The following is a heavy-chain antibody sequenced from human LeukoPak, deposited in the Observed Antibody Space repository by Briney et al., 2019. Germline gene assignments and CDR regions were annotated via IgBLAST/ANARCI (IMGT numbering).Heavy chain of an antibody. CDR3: ARAGSTTVPEHREHAFDI. V-gene: IGHV4-34*01. J-gene: IGHJ3*02. Sequence: SETLSLTCAVYGGSFSGYYWSWIRQPPGKGLEWIGEINHSGSTNYNPSLKSRVTISVDTSKNQFSLKLSSVTAADTAVYYCARAGSTTVPEHREHAFDIWGQGTMVTVSS. D-gene: IGHD4-17*01. CDR2: INHSGST. CDR1: GGSFSGYY.